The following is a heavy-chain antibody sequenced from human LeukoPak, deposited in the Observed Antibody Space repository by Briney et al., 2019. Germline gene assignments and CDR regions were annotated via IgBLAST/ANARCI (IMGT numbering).Heavy chain of an antibody. V-gene: IGHV4-59*01. CDR1: GDSISDYY. CDR3: ARGRYSWNYGVVFDY. Sequence: SETLSLTCTVSGDSISDYYWSWIRQPPGKGLEWIGHVSYSGSTNYNPSLRGRITMSVDTSKNQFSLKLSSVTAADTAVYYCARGRYSWNYGVVFDYWGQGTLVTVPS. J-gene: IGHJ4*02. CDR2: VSYSGST. D-gene: IGHD1-26*01.